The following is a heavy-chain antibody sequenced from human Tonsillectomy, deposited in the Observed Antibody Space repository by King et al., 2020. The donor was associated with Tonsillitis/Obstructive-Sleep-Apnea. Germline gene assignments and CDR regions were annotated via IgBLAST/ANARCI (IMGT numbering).Heavy chain of an antibody. J-gene: IGHJ4*02. Sequence: VQLVESGGGLVEPGGSLRLSCAASGFTFSNAWMSWVRQAPGKGLEWAGRIKSKTDGGTRDYAAPLKGRFTISRDDSKNTLYLQMNSRKTEATAVYYCTTLWWRAVARDYWGQGTLVTVSS. D-gene: IGHD2-21*01. CDR1: GFTFSNAW. CDR3: TTLWWRAVARDY. CDR2: IKSKTDGGTR. V-gene: IGHV3-15*01.